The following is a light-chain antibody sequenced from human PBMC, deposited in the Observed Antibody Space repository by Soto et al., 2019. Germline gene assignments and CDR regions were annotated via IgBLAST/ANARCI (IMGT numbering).Light chain of an antibody. J-gene: IGLJ7*01. CDR3: SSFTIRSTLL. CDR2: NTN. CDR1: TSNIGSKT. V-gene: IGLV1-44*01. Sequence: QSVLTQPPSASGTPGQRVTISCSGSTSNIGSKTVNWYQQLPGTAPKLLIYNTNQRPSGVPDRFSGSTSGTSASLAINGLQSEDEADYYCSSFTIRSTLLFGGGTQLTVL.